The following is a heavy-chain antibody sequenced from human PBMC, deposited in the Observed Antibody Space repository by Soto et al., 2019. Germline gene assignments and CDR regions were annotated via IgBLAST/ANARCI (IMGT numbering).Heavy chain of an antibody. J-gene: IGHJ6*03. CDR1: GGSFSGYY. Sequence: QVQLNQWGAGLLKPSETLSLTCAVYGGSFSGYYWSWIRQPPGKGLEGIVEINHSGSTNNNPSLKSRATISVNTSKNLFALKLHAVTAADTAVYYCARTNGLYYYYYKDVWGNGTTVTVSS. V-gene: IGHV4-34*04. CDR2: INHSGST. CDR3: ARTNGLYYYYYKDV. D-gene: IGHD2-8*01.